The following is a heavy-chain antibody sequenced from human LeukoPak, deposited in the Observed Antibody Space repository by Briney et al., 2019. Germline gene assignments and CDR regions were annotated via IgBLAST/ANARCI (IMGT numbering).Heavy chain of an antibody. Sequence: SETLSLTCTVSGGSISSYYWSWIRQPPGKGLEWIGYIYYSGSTNYNPSLKSRVTISVDTSKNQFSLKLSSVTAADTAVYYCATTVYMHDYGDYGFDYWGQGTLVTVSS. CDR3: ATTVYMHDYGDYGFDY. V-gene: IGHV4-59*08. J-gene: IGHJ4*02. CDR2: IYYSGST. D-gene: IGHD4-17*01. CDR1: GGSISSYY.